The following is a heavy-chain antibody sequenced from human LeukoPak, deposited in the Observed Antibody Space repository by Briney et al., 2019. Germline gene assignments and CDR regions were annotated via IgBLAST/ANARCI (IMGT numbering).Heavy chain of an antibody. J-gene: IGHJ5*02. CDR1: GGSISSGGYY. Sequence: SETLSLTCTVSGGSISSGGYYWSWTRQHPGQGLEWIGYIYYGGSTYYNPSLKSRVTISVDTSKNQFSLKLSSVTAADTAVYYCAREGLELWGENWFDPWGQGTLVTVSS. CDR3: AREGLELWGENWFDP. D-gene: IGHD1-7*01. CDR2: IYYGGST. V-gene: IGHV4-31*03.